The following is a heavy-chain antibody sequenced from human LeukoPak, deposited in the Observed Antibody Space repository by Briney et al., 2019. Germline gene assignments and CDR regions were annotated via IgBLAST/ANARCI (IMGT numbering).Heavy chain of an antibody. CDR2: VSGDGRYT. CDR3: ARDPGSLNLWFGEIPFDY. Sequence: GGSLRLSCAASGFTFSSYAMSWVRQAAGKGLEWVSAVSGDGRYTYYPDSVKGRFTISRDNSRNTLHLQVNSLRAEDTAVYYCARDPGSLNLWFGEIPFDYWGQGTLVTVSS. V-gene: IGHV3-23*01. J-gene: IGHJ4*02. CDR1: GFTFSSYA. D-gene: IGHD3-10*01.